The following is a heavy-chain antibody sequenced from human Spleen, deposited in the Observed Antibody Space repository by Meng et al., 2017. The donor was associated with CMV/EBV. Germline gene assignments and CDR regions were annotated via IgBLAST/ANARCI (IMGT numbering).Heavy chain of an antibody. CDR1: GYTFTSYG. V-gene: IGHV1-18*01. Sequence: ASVKVSCKASGYTFTSYGISWVRQAPGQGLEWMGWISAYNGNTNYAQKLQGRVTITADKSTSTSYMELSSLTSGDTAVYFCARDRRANYDYYGLDVWGQGTTVTVSS. CDR2: ISAYNGNT. CDR3: ARDRRANYDYYGLDV. J-gene: IGHJ6*02.